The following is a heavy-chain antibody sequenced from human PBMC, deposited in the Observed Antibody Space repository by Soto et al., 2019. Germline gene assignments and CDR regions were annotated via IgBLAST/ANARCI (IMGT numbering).Heavy chain of an antibody. V-gene: IGHV3-23*01. Sequence: PGGSLRLSCAASGFTFSKTWMNWVRQAPGKGLEWVSVISGSGGSTYYADSVKGRFTISRDNSKNTLYLQMNSLRAEDTAVYYCARRGPGTYFDYWGQGTLVTVSS. CDR2: ISGSGGST. CDR1: GFTFSKTW. CDR3: ARRGPGTYFDY. J-gene: IGHJ4*02. D-gene: IGHD6-13*01.